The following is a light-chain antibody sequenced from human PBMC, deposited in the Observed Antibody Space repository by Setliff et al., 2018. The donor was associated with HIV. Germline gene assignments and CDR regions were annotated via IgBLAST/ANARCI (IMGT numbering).Light chain of an antibody. CDR3: GADHGSGSNFVYV. CDR1: SGYSSYK. Sequence: QLVLTQPPSASASLGASVTLTCTLSSGYSSYKVDWYQQRPGRGPRFVMRVGTGGIVGSKGDGIPDRFSVLGSGLNRYLTIKNIQEEDESDYHCGADHGSGSNFVYVFGTGTKV. J-gene: IGLJ1*01. CDR2: VGTGGIVG. V-gene: IGLV9-49*01.